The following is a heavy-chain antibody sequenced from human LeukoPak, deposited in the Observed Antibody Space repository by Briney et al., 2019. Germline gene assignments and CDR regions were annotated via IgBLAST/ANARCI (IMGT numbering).Heavy chain of an antibody. Sequence: GGSLRLSCEGSGFTFSNYWMTWVRQAPGKGLEWVANIKTDGSERHYGDSVEGRFTISRDNAKNSLYLRMNSLRAEDTAVYYCARDASMFWYFDLWGRGTLVTVSS. CDR3: ARDASMFWYFDL. V-gene: IGHV3-7*03. CDR1: GFTFSNYW. D-gene: IGHD3-10*02. CDR2: IKTDGSER. J-gene: IGHJ2*01.